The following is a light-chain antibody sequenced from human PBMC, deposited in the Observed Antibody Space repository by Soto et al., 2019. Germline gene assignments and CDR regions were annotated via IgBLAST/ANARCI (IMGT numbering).Light chain of an antibody. Sequence: DIQMTQSPSTLSASVGDRVTITCRASQSSSSWLAWYQQKPGKAPKLLIYKASSLESGVPSRFSGSGSGTEFTLTISSLQPDDFATYYCQQYNSYSWTFGHGTKVEIK. CDR3: QQYNSYSWT. V-gene: IGKV1-5*03. CDR1: QSSSSW. CDR2: KAS. J-gene: IGKJ1*01.